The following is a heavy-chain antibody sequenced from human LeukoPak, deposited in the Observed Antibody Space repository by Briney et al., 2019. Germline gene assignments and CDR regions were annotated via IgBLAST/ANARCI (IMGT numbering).Heavy chain of an antibody. J-gene: IGHJ4*02. D-gene: IGHD2-2*01. CDR2: INSDGSST. CDR3: ARDRQYLALDY. Sequence: GGSLRLSCAASGFTFSSYWMHWVRQAPGKGLVWVSRINSDGSSTSYADSVKGRFTISRDNAKNTLHLQMNSLRAEDTAVYYCARDRQYLALDYWGQGTLVTVSS. V-gene: IGHV3-74*01. CDR1: GFTFSSYW.